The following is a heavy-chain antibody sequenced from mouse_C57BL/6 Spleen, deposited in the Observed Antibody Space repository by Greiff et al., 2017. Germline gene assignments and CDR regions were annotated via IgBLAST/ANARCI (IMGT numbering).Heavy chain of an antibody. Sequence: EVQLQQSGPVLVKPGPSVKISCKASGFTFTDYYMHWVKQSHGKSLEWIGLVYPYNGGTSYNQKFKGKATLTVDTASRTAYMELNSLTSEDSAVYFWSSGYGSSYGAMDYWGQGTSVTVSS. D-gene: IGHD1-1*01. CDR2: VYPYNGGT. CDR3: SSGYGSSYGAMDY. CDR1: GFTFTDYY. J-gene: IGHJ4*01. V-gene: IGHV1-36*01.